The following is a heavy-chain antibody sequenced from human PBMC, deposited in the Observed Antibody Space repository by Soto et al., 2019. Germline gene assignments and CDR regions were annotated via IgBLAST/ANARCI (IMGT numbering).Heavy chain of an antibody. CDR2: ISVYNGNT. CDR3: ARDESGHSYGYDY. Sequence: QVQLLQSGAEVKKLGASVKVSCEASGYTFATYGITWVRQAPGQGLEWMGWISVYNGNTKYAQKLQGRVTLTTDISTNTAYMELRSLRSDDTAVYYCARDESGHSYGYDYWGQGTLVTVSS. D-gene: IGHD5-18*01. V-gene: IGHV1-18*01. CDR1: GYTFATYG. J-gene: IGHJ4*02.